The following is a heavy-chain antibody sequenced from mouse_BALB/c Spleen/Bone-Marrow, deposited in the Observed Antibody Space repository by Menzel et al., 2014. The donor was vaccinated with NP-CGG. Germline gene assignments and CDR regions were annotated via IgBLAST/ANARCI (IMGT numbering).Heavy chain of an antibody. CDR3: ARHDYAY. Sequence: EVKLMESGGNLVKPGGSLKLSCAASGFTFSSYAMSWVRQTPEKRLEWVATISSGGSYTYYPDSVKGRFTISRDNAKNTLYLQMSSLRSEDTAMYYCARHDYAYWGQGTLVTVSA. D-gene: IGHD2-4*01. CDR1: GFTFSSYA. V-gene: IGHV5-9-3*01. CDR2: ISSGGSYT. J-gene: IGHJ3*01.